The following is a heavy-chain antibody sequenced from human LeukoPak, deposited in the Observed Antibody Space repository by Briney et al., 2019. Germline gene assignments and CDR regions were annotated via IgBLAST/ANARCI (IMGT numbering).Heavy chain of an antibody. CDR3: ARGATVVTLDYYYMDV. CDR1: GDSISSYY. D-gene: IGHD4-23*01. V-gene: IGHV4-59*01. Sequence: SETLSLTCTVSGDSISSYYWSWIRQPPGKGLEWIGYIYYSGSTNYNPSLKSRVTISVDTSKNQFSLKLSSVTAADTAVYYCARGATVVTLDYYYMDVWGKGTTVTVSS. J-gene: IGHJ6*03. CDR2: IYYSGST.